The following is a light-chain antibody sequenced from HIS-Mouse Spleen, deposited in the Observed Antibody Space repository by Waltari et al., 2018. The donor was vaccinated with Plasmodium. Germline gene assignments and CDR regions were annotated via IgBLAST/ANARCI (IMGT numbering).Light chain of an antibody. J-gene: IGLJ2*01. CDR3: SSYAGSNNLV. CDR2: EVS. CDR1: SSDVGGYHY. Sequence: QSALTQPPSAPGSPGQSVTISCTGTSSDVGGYHYVSWYQQHPGKAPNLMIYEVSKRPSGVPDRFSGSKSGNTASLTVSGLQAEDEADYYCSSYAGSNNLVFGGGTKLTVL. V-gene: IGLV2-8*01.